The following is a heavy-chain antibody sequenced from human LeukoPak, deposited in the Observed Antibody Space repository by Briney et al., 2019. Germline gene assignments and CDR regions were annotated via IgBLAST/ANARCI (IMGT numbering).Heavy chain of an antibody. CDR1: GFTFSGYA. D-gene: IGHD6-13*01. CDR3: AKDTIAAAGRSNAFDI. Sequence: GGSLRLSCAASGFTFSGYAMSWVRQAPGKGLEWVSAISGSGGSTYYADSVKGRFTISRDNSKNTLYLQMNSLRAEDTAVYYCAKDTIAAAGRSNAFDIWGQGTMVTVSS. J-gene: IGHJ3*02. CDR2: ISGSGGST. V-gene: IGHV3-23*01.